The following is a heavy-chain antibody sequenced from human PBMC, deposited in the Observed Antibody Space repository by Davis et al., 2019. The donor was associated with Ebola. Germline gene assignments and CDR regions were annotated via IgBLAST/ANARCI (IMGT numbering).Heavy chain of an antibody. V-gene: IGHV3-30-3*01. Sequence: GESLKISCAASGFTFSSYAMHWVRQAPGKGLEWVAVISYDGSNKYYADSVKGRFTISRDNSKNTLYLQMNSLRAEDTAVYYCARNHLGDYALYYYYYYDMDVWGQGTTVTVSS. CDR2: ISYDGSNK. CDR3: ARNHLGDYALYYYYYYDMDV. J-gene: IGHJ6*02. D-gene: IGHD4-17*01. CDR1: GFTFSSYA.